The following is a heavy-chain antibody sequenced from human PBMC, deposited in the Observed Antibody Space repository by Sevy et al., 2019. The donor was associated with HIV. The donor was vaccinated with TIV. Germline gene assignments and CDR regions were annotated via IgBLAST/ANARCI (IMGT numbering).Heavy chain of an antibody. CDR1: GFTFSRYL. CDR3: AREGVDFWSGPVDFYYGIDV. D-gene: IGHD3-3*01. J-gene: IGHJ6*02. Sequence: GGSLRLSCAASGFTFSRYLMHWVRQAPGKGLVWVSQIKNDGSSTTYADSVKGRFTISRDNAKNTLYLQMNSLRAEDTAVYYCAREGVDFWSGPVDFYYGIDVWGQGATVTVSS. CDR2: IKNDGSST. V-gene: IGHV3-74*01.